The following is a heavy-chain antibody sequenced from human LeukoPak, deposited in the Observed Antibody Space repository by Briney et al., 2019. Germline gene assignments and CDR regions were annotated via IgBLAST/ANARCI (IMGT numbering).Heavy chain of an antibody. Sequence: GGSLRLSCAASGFTFSSYWMSWVRQAPGKGLEWVANIKQDGSETYYVDSVKGRFTISRDNAKNSLYLQMNSLRAEDTAVYYCARGAGSSWFYHWGQGTLVTVSS. CDR2: IKQDGSET. CDR1: GFTFSSYW. J-gene: IGHJ5*02. V-gene: IGHV3-7*01. D-gene: IGHD5-12*01. CDR3: ARGAGSSWFYH.